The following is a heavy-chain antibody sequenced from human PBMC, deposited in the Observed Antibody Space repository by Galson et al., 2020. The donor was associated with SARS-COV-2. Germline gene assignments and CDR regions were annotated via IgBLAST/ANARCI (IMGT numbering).Heavy chain of an antibody. D-gene: IGHD1-1*01. CDR3: ARTQLGGPNLYLGL. Sequence: ESGPTLVKPTQTLTLTCTFSGFSLSTSGMCVSWIRQPTGKALEWLARIDWDDDKYYSTSLKTRLTISKDTSKNQVVLTMTNMDPVDTATYFCARTQLGGPNLYLGLWGRGTLVAVS. CDR1: GFSLSTSGMC. V-gene: IGHV2-70*11. J-gene: IGHJ2*01. CDR2: IDWDDDK.